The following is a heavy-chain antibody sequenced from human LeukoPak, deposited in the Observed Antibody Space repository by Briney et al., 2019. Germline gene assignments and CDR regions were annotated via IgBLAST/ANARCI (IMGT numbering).Heavy chain of an antibody. D-gene: IGHD7-27*01. CDR2: INPNSGGT. Sequence: ASVKVSCKASGYTFTGYYMHWVRQAPGQGLEWMGWINPNSGGTNYAQKFQGWVTMTRDTSISTAYMELSRLRSDDTAVYYCARETGGSFEYFDYWGQGTLVTVSS. CDR3: ARETGGSFEYFDY. CDR1: GYTFTGYY. V-gene: IGHV1-2*04. J-gene: IGHJ4*02.